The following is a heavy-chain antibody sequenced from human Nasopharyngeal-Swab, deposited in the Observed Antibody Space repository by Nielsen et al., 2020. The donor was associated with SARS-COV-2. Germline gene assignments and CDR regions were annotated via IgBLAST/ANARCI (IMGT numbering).Heavy chain of an antibody. V-gene: IGHV4-31*03. D-gene: IGHD6-13*01. J-gene: IGHJ4*02. CDR2: IYYSGST. Sequence: SETLSLTCTVSGGSISSGGYYWSWIRQHPGKGLEWIGYIYYSGSTYYNSSLKSRVTISVDTSKNQFSLKLSSVTAADTAVYYCASLPRIAAAGTGNDYWGQGTLVTVSS. CDR1: GGSISSGGYY. CDR3: ASLPRIAAAGTGNDY.